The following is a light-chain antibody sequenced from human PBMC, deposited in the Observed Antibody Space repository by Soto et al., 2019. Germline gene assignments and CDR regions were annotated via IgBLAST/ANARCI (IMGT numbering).Light chain of an antibody. Sequence: QSVLTQPPSASGTPGQRVTISCSGSSSNIGTNYIYWYQHLPGVAPKLLIFTSDQRPSGVPDRLSGSKSGSSASLAISGLRSEDEADYYCAPWDDSLSGPTWIFGGGTKQTLL. CDR2: TSD. V-gene: IGLV1-47*01. J-gene: IGLJ3*02. CDR3: APWDDSLSGPTWI. CDR1: SSNIGTNY.